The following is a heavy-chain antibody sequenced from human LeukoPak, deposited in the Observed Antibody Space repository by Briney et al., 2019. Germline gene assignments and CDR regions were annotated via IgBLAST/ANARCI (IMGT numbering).Heavy chain of an antibody. J-gene: IGHJ4*02. CDR1: GYTFTSYG. CDR2: ISAYNGNT. D-gene: IGHD3-10*01. V-gene: IGHV1-18*01. Sequence: GASVKVSCKASGYTFTSYGISWVRQAPGQGLEWMGWISAYNGNTNYAQKLQGRVTMTTDTSTSTAYMELRSLRSDDTAVYYCARGQITMVRGAVFDYWGQGTLVTVSS. CDR3: ARGQITMVRGAVFDY.